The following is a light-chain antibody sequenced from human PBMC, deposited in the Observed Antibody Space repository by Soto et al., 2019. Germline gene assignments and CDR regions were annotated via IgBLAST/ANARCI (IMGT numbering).Light chain of an antibody. CDR2: LGS. Sequence: DIVMTQSPLSLPVTPGEPASISCRSSQSLLFSNGYNYLDWYLQKQGQSPQLLVYLGSDRASGVPDRFSGSGSGTDFTQKISSVEAEDVRVYYCMQSLQTPWTFGQGTKLEIK. J-gene: IGKJ1*01. V-gene: IGKV2-28*01. CDR3: MQSLQTPWT. CDR1: QSLLFSNGYNY.